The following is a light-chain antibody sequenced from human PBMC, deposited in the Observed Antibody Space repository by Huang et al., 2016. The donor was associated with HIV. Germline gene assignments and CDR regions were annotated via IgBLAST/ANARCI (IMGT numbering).Light chain of an antibody. V-gene: IGKV3-15*01. CDR2: GAS. CDR3: QQYNNWPRT. J-gene: IGKJ1*01. CDR1: QRISSN. Sequence: EIVMTQSPATLSVSPGERVTLSCRASQRISSNLAWYRQNPGQAPWLLIYGASTRATGVPARFSGSGSGTEFTITISSLQSEDFAVYYCQQYNNWPRTFGQGTKVEI.